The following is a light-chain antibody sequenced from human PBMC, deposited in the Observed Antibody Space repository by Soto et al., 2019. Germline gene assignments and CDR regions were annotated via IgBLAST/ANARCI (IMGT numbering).Light chain of an antibody. Sequence: DIQVTQSPSSLSASVGDRVTITCRASQDISGHLAWYQQKPGKVPKLLIYEASTLQSRVPSRFSASGSGTDFTLSISSLQPEDVATYYCQKYIGTPRTFGQGTKVELK. J-gene: IGKJ1*01. V-gene: IGKV1-27*01. CDR2: EAS. CDR3: QKYIGTPRT. CDR1: QDISGH.